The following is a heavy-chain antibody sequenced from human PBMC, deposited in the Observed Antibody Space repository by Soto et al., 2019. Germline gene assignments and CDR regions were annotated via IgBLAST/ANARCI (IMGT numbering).Heavy chain of an antibody. V-gene: IGHV3-11*05. CDR3: AKDPPQGGYVDYFDY. CDR2: ISSSSSYT. D-gene: IGHD5-12*01. Sequence: GGSLRLSCAASGFTFSDYYMSWIRQAPGKGLEWVSYISSSSSYTNYADSVKGRFTISRDNAKNSLYLQMNSLRAEDTAVYYCAKDPPQGGYVDYFDYWGQGTLVTVSS. CDR1: GFTFSDYY. J-gene: IGHJ4*02.